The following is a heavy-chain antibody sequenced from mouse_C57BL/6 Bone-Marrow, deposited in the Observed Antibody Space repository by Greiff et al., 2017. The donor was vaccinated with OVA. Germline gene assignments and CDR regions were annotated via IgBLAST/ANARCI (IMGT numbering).Heavy chain of an antibody. CDR1: GFNIKDDY. J-gene: IGHJ3*01. CDR3: TTYGYDGAWRFAY. V-gene: IGHV14-4*01. Sequence: VQLKQSGAELVRPGASVKLSCTASGFNIKDDYMHWVKQRPEQGLEWIGWIDPENGDTEYASKFQGKATITADTSSNTAYLQLSSLTSEDTAVYYCTTYGYDGAWRFAYWGQGTLVTVSA. CDR2: IDPENGDT. D-gene: IGHD2-2*01.